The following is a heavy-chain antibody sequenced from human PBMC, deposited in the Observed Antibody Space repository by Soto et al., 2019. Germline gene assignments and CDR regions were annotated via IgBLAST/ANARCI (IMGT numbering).Heavy chain of an antibody. D-gene: IGHD6-19*01. Sequence: QVQLVESGGGVVQPGRSLRLSCAASGFTFRSYGMHWVRQAPGKGLEWVAVIWYDGSNKYYADSVKGRFTISRDNSKNTLYLQMNSLRAEDTAVYYCARDQTVAGRGFDYWGQGTLVTVSS. CDR2: IWYDGSNK. J-gene: IGHJ4*02. CDR3: ARDQTVAGRGFDY. CDR1: GFTFRSYG. V-gene: IGHV3-33*01.